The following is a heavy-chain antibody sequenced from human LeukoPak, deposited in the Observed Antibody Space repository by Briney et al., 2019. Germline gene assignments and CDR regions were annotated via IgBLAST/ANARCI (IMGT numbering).Heavy chain of an antibody. Sequence: GGSLRLSCAASGFTFSSYAMSWVRQAPGKGLEWVSTISGSGGTTYYADSVKGRLTISRDNSKNTLFLQMNSLRAVDTAVYYCVKDLRSSSSRAGFDSWGQGTLVTVSS. J-gene: IGHJ4*02. CDR3: VKDLRSSSSRAGFDS. CDR1: GFTFSSYA. V-gene: IGHV3-23*01. D-gene: IGHD6-6*01. CDR2: ISGSGGTT.